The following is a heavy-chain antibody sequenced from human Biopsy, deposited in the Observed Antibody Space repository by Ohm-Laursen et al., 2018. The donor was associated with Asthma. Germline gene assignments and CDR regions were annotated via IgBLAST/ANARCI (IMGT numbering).Heavy chain of an antibody. CDR1: GDSFSNYA. CDR3: ARGYSGSDRIVYYHSGPEV. J-gene: IGHJ6*02. CDR2: LIPVLGTP. V-gene: IGHV1-69*13. Sequence: SVKVSCKASGDSFSNYAISWVRQAPGQGLEWMGGLIPVLGTPDHAQMFEGRVTITADESTSTAYMELSSLSSEDTAVYYCARGYSGSDRIVYYHSGPEVWGQGTTVTVSS. D-gene: IGHD5-12*01.